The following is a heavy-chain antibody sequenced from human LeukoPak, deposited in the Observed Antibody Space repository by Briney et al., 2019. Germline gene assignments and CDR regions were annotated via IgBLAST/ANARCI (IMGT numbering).Heavy chain of an antibody. V-gene: IGHV3-15*04. CDR3: GGTVTTYYYYGMDV. CDR1: GLTVTNAW. CDR2: IASKTDGGTT. Sequence: GGSLRLSCAASGLTVTNAWMNWVRQAPGKGLEWVGRIASKTDGGTTDYAAPVKGRFTISRDDSKNTLYLQMNSLKTEDTAVYYCGGTVTTYYYYGMDVWGQGTTVTVSS. J-gene: IGHJ6*02. D-gene: IGHD4-11*01.